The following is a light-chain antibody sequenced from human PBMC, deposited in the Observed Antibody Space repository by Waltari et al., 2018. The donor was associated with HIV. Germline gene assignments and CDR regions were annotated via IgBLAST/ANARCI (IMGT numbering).Light chain of an antibody. CDR2: EVT. CDR1: SSNVGSDDL. CDR3: CSCPRSGIRYV. Sequence: QSALTQPASVSGSPGQSITIPCTGTSSNVGSDDLVSWYHQHPGEAPKLIIYEVTKRPSGVSNRFSGSKSGNTASLTISGLQAEDEADYYCCSCPRSGIRYVFGTGTKVTVL. J-gene: IGLJ1*01. V-gene: IGLV2-23*02.